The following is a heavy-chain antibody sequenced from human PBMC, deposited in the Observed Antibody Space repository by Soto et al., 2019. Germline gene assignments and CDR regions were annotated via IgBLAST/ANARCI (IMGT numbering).Heavy chain of an antibody. CDR2: IWYDGSSQ. D-gene: IGHD6-6*01. V-gene: IGHV3-33*01. CDR1: GFPFSLYG. Sequence: GGSLRLSCAASGFPFSLYGMQCVRQAPGQGLEWVAMIWYDGSSQFYVDSVKGRFTVSRDNPKNTLYLDMNSLRGDDTAVYYCERDVAVRRLDHWGQGPLITVS. CDR3: ERDVAVRRLDH. J-gene: IGHJ4*02.